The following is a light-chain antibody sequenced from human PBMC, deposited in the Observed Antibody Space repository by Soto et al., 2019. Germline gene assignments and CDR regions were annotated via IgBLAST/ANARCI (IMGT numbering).Light chain of an antibody. CDR1: QSIGNY. Sequence: DIEMTQSPSSLSASVGDRVTITCQASQSIGNYLNWYQQKPGKAPKLLIYSASTLHSGVPSRFSGGGSGTDFTLTISSLQPEDFATYYCQQVNVYPSTFGGGTKVDIK. CDR2: SAS. V-gene: IGKV1-39*01. J-gene: IGKJ4*01. CDR3: QQVNVYPST.